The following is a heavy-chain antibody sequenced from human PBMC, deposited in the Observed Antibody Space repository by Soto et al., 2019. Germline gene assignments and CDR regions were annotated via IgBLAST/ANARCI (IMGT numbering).Heavy chain of an antibody. D-gene: IGHD4-17*01. CDR2: IIPIFGTA. CDR3: AREGRDLPPRFFDY. J-gene: IGHJ4*02. Sequence: GASVKVSCKASGGTFSSYAISWVRQAPGQGLEWMGGIIPIFGTANYAQKFQGRVTITADESTSTAYMELSSLRSEDTAVYYCAREGRDLPPRFFDYWGQGTLVTVSS. CDR1: GGTFSSYA. V-gene: IGHV1-69*13.